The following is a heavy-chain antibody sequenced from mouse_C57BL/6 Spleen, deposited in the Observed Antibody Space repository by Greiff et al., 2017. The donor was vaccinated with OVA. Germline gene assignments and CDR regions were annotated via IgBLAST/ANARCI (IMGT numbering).Heavy chain of an antibody. D-gene: IGHD1-1*01. CDR3: ATGGKGFAY. V-gene: IGHV1-69*01. Sequence: QVQLKQPGAELVMPGASVKLSCKASGYTFTSYWMHWVKQRPGQGLEWIGEIDPSDSYTNYNQKFKGKSTLTVDKSSSTAYMQLSSLTSEDSAVYYCATGGKGFAYWGQGTLVTVSA. CDR1: GYTFTSYW. CDR2: IDPSDSYT. J-gene: IGHJ3*01.